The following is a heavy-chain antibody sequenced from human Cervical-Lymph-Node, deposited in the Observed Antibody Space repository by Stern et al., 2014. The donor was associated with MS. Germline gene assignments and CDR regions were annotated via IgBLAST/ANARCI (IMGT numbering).Heavy chain of an antibody. Sequence: QVQLVESGPGLVKPSQTLSLTCNVSGGSISSGSDYWSWLRQPVGKGLQWIGRIPPSGSAYYTPSLKSRVTISTDTSKNQFSLELTSATAADTAIYYCASGYRIFDYWGQGILVTVSS. D-gene: IGHD5-18*01. J-gene: IGHJ4*02. CDR1: GGSISSGSDY. CDR3: ASGYRIFDY. V-gene: IGHV4-61*02. CDR2: IPPSGSA.